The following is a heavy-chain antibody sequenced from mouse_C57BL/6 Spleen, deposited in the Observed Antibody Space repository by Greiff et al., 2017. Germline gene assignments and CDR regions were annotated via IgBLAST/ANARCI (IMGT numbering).Heavy chain of an antibody. J-gene: IGHJ3*01. D-gene: IGHD1-1*01. CDR1: GFTFSSYA. CDR2: ISDGGSYT. CDR3: AREDYYYGSSPAWFAY. Sequence: EVQGVESGGGLVKPGGSLKLSCAASGFTFSSYAMSWVRQTPEKRLEWVATISDGGSYTYYPDNVKGRFTISRDNAKNNLYLQMSHLKSEDTAMYYCAREDYYYGSSPAWFAYWGQGTLVTVSA. V-gene: IGHV5-4*01.